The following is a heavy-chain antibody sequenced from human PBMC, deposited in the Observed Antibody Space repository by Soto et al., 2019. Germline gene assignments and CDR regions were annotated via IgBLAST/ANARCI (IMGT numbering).Heavy chain of an antibody. Sequence: QVQLVESGGGVVQPGRSLRLSCAASGFDFNTYGVHWVRQAPGKGLELVAAISFDGGSQYYADSVKGRFTVSRDKSNSTLYLQIISVGDEDTATYLRAKDSRVTAAGSWGWFDPWGPVTLVIVSS. CDR2: ISFDGGSQ. CDR3: AKDSRVTAAGSWGWFDP. D-gene: IGHD6-13*01. V-gene: IGHV3-30*18. CDR1: GFDFNTYG. J-gene: IGHJ5*02.